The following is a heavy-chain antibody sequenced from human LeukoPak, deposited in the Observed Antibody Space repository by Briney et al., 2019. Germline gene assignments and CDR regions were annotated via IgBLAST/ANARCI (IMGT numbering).Heavy chain of an antibody. CDR2: LPPDELGI. Sequence: GGSLRLSCAASGFTFTNYWMHWVRQAPGMGLVWVSRLPPDELGIIYADSVKGRFTVSRDNAKNTVYLQMNNLRADDTAMYYCVGTVASRGSEYWGQGALVTVSS. CDR1: GFTFTNYW. D-gene: IGHD6-6*01. V-gene: IGHV3-74*01. CDR3: VGTVASRGSEY. J-gene: IGHJ4*02.